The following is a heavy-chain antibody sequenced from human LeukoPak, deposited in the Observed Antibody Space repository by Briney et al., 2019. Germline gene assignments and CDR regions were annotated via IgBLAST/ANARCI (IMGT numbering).Heavy chain of an antibody. CDR2: MSANSGNT. D-gene: IGHD2-21*02. V-gene: IGHV1-8*01. CDR1: GYTFINYD. CDR3: VRTPPKGDIDY. Sequence: GASVKVSCKTSGYTFINYDINWIRQAPGQGLEWLGWMSANSGNTGYAQKFQGRVTMTRTTSISTAFMELSRLTFEDTAVCYCVRTPPKGDIDYWGQGTLVTVSS. J-gene: IGHJ4*02.